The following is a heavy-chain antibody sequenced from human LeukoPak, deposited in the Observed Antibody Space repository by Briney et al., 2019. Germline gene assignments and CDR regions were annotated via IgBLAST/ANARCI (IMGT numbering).Heavy chain of an antibody. D-gene: IGHD2-2*01. CDR3: ARVSCSSTSCHAGGSEAFDI. CDR1: GDTFTSYY. J-gene: IGHJ3*02. V-gene: IGHV1-46*01. CDR2: INPSGTST. Sequence: ASVKVSCKASGDTFTSYYMHWVRQAPGQGLECMGIINPSGTSTSYAQKFQGRVTMTRDTSISTAYMELSRLRSDDTAVYYCARVSCSSTSCHAGGSEAFDIWGQGTMVTVSS.